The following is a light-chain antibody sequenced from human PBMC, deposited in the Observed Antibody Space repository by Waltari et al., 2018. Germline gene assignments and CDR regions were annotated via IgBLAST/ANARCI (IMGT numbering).Light chain of an antibody. V-gene: IGKV3-20*01. CDR2: GAS. CDR3: QHYDSYPVT. Sequence: EIVLTQSPGTLSLSPGARATLSCRASQSVTSNFLAWYQQKPGQAPRLLIYGASLRATGISDRIGGSGSGTDFTLTISRLEPEDFATYYCQHYDSYPVTFGGGTKVEIK. CDR1: QSVTSNF. J-gene: IGKJ4*01.